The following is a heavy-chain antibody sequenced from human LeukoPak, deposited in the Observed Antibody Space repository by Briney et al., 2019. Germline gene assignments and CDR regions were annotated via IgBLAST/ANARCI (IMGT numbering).Heavy chain of an antibody. CDR2: IHYSGST. Sequence: SETLSLTCTVSGDSVSSYYWSWIRQRPGKGLEWIGYIHYSGSTNYNPTLKSRVTISGDTSKNQVSLRLSSVTAADTAVYYCARGGSIVGATPHDAFDIWGQGTVVTVS. D-gene: IGHD1-26*01. J-gene: IGHJ3*02. CDR1: GDSVSSYY. V-gene: IGHV4-59*02. CDR3: ARGGSIVGATPHDAFDI.